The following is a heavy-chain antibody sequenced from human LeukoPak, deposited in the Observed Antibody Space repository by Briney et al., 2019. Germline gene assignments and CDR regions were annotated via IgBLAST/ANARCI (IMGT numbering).Heavy chain of an antibody. J-gene: IGHJ5*02. V-gene: IGHV3-23*01. D-gene: IGHD3-3*01. CDR3: TRDSNLWSGYSVDWFDP. CDR2: ISGSGGST. Sequence: GGSLRLSCAASGFTFSSYAMSWVRQAPGKGLEWVSAISGSGGSTYYADSVKGRFTISRDNSKNTLYLQMNSLKTEDTAVYYCTRDSNLWSGYSVDWFDPWGQGTLVTVSS. CDR1: GFTFSSYA.